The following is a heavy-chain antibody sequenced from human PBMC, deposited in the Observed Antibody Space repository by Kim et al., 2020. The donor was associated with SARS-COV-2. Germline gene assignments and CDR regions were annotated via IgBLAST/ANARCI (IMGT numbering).Heavy chain of an antibody. CDR2: IKQDGSEK. Sequence: GGSLRLSCAASGFTFSSYWMSWVRQAPGKGLEWVANIKQDGSEKYYVDSVKGRFTISRDNAKNSLYLQMNSLRAEDTAVYYCACSPRYSYGPTRPFDYWGQGTMVTVSS. V-gene: IGHV3-7*01. CDR3: ACSPRYSYGPTRPFDY. J-gene: IGHJ4*02. CDR1: GFTFSSYW. D-gene: IGHD5-18*01.